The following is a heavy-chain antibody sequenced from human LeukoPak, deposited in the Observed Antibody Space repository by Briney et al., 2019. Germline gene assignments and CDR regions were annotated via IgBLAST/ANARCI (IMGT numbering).Heavy chain of an antibody. D-gene: IGHD4-17*01. V-gene: IGHV7-4-1*02. Sequence: ASVKVSCKASGYMFTSYGMNWVRQAPGQGLEWMGWINTNTGNPTYAQGFTGRFVFSLDTSVSTAYLQISSLKAEDTAVYYCARLLGAIDGDLDDYDDYRDYLEIVIFDYWGQGTLVTVSS. CDR3: ARLLGAIDGDLDDYDDYRDYLEIVIFDY. J-gene: IGHJ4*02. CDR2: INTNTGNP. CDR1: GYMFTSYG.